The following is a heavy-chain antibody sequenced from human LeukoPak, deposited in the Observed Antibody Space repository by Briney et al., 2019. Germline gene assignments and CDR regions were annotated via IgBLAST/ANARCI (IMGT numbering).Heavy chain of an antibody. J-gene: IGHJ3*02. V-gene: IGHV3-9*01. CDR1: GFTFDDYA. D-gene: IGHD6-13*01. Sequence: PGRSLRLSCAASGFTFDDYAMHWVRQAPGKGLEWVSGISWNSGSIGYADSVKGRFTISRDNAKNSLYLQMNSLRAEDTALYYCARGIGSSWGEYDAFDIWGQGTMVTVSS. CDR3: ARGIGSSWGEYDAFDI. CDR2: ISWNSGSI.